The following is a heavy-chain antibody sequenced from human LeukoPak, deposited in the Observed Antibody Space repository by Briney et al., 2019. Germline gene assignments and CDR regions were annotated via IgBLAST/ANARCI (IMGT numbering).Heavy chain of an antibody. CDR3: ARVQLRFSPFDP. D-gene: IGHD3-3*01. J-gene: IGHJ5*02. Sequence: ASVKVSCKASGYTFTSYAMHWVRQAPGQRLEWMGWINAGNGNTKYSQKFQGRVTITRDTSASTAYMEPSSLRSEDTAVYYCARVQLRFSPFDPWGQGTPVTVSS. CDR1: GYTFTSYA. CDR2: INAGNGNT. V-gene: IGHV1-3*01.